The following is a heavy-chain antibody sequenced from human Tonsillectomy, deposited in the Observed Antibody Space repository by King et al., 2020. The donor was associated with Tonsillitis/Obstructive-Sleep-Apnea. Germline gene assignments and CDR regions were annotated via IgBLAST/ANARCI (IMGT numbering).Heavy chain of an antibody. CDR3: PSPQAHLNFDFWSVSGVGP. D-gene: IGHD3-3*01. Sequence: VQLVESGGGVVQPGRSLRLSCAASGFTFSSYAMHWVRQAPGKGLEWVAVISYDGSNKYYADSVKGRFTISRDNSKNTLYLQMNSLRAKDTDVYYSPSPQAHLNFDFWSVSGVGPWGQGTLVTVSS. CDR2: ISYDGSNK. J-gene: IGHJ5*02. CDR1: GFTFSSYA. V-gene: IGHV3-30*04.